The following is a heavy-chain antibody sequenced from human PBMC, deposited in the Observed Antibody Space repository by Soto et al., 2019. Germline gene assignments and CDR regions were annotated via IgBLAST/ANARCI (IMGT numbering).Heavy chain of an antibody. CDR1: GFTVSNNY. V-gene: IGHV3-66*01. J-gene: IGHJ4*02. Sequence: EVQLVESGGGLVQRGGSLRLSCAASGFTVSNNYMSWVRQAPGKGLEWVSVIYDGGSTYYAESVKDRFTISRDNSKNTLYLQMNSLRAEDTAMYYCARGPYGSPPGYFDYWGQGTLVTVSS. CDR3: ARGPYGSPPGYFDY. D-gene: IGHD3-10*01. CDR2: IYDGGST.